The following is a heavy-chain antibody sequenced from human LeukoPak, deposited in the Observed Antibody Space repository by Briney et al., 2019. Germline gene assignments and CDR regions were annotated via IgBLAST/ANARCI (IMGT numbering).Heavy chain of an antibody. CDR1: GGSISSYY. J-gene: IGHJ4*02. V-gene: IGHV4-4*07. Sequence: SETLSLTCTVSGGSISSYYWSWIRQPAGKGLEWIGRIYTSGSTNYNPSLKSRVTMSVDTSKNQFSLKLSSVTAADTAVYYCARAGGYYDSSGYPFDYWGQGTLVTVSS. D-gene: IGHD3-22*01. CDR2: IYTSGST. CDR3: ARAGGYYDSSGYPFDY.